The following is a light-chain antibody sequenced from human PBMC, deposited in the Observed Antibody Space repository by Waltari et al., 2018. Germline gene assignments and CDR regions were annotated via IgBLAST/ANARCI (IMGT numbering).Light chain of an antibody. CDR1: QSVSSN. J-gene: IGKJ1*01. Sequence: EIVVTQSPASLSVSPGERATLSCRASQSVSSNLAWYQQKPGQAPRLLIYDASTRATGIPARFSGSGSGTEFTLTISSLQSEDFAVYYCQQSNNWLWTFGQGTKVEIK. V-gene: IGKV3-15*01. CDR2: DAS. CDR3: QQSNNWLWT.